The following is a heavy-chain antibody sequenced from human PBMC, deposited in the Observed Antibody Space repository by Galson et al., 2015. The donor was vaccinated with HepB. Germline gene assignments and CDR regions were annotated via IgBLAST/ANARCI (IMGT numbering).Heavy chain of an antibody. CDR3: ARLITGTTWYYYYGMDV. D-gene: IGHD1-7*01. Sequence: QSGAEVKKPGESLKISCKGSGYSFTSYWIGWVRQMPGKGLEWMGIIYPGDSDTRYSPSFQGQVTISADKSISTAYLQWSSLKASDTAMYYCARLITGTTWYYYYGMDVWGQGTTVTVSS. V-gene: IGHV5-51*01. CDR1: GYSFTSYW. CDR2: IYPGDSDT. J-gene: IGHJ6*02.